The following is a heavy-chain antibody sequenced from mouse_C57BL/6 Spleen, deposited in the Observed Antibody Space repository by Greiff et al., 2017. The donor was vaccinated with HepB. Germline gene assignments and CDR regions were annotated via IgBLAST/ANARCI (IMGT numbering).Heavy chain of an antibody. D-gene: IGHD1-1*01. Sequence: VQLQQSGPELVKPGASVKISCKASGYSFTDYNMNWVKQSNGKSLEWIGVINPNYGTTSYNQKFKGKATLTVDQSSSTAYMQLNSLTSEDSAVYYWARGNYGGYYYAMDYWGQGTSVTVSS. V-gene: IGHV1-39*01. CDR1: GYSFTDYN. J-gene: IGHJ4*01. CDR2: INPNYGTT. CDR3: ARGNYGGYYYAMDY.